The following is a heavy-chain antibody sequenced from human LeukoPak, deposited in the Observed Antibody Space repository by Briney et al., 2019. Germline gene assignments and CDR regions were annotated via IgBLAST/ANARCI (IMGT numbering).Heavy chain of an antibody. CDR3: ARAFTRLYCSSTSCEPNWNGFDP. Sequence: GRTLRLSCAASRFTFSSYAMLWVRQAPGKGLEGGAVISYDGSNKDYADSAKGRFTSSRDNSQNTLYLQMNSLRAEDTAVYYCARAFTRLYCSSTSCEPNWNGFDPWGQVTLVTVSS. J-gene: IGHJ5*02. D-gene: IGHD2-2*01. CDR2: ISYDGSNK. V-gene: IGHV3-30-3*01. CDR1: RFTFSSYA.